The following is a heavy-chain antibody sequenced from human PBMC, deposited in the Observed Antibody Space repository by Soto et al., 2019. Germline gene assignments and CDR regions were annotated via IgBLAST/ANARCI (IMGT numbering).Heavy chain of an antibody. CDR3: ARYCNNSDCSHFYYFDY. CDR1: GGSVSNGMYY. D-gene: IGHD2-8*01. J-gene: IGHJ4*02. V-gene: IGHV4-61*01. Sequence: PSETLSLTCTVSGGSVSNGMYYWSWIRQPPGKGLEWIGNVYFTGTTIYNPSLKSRVTMSVDTYKDQFFLKLTSVTAADTAVYYCARYCNNSDCSHFYYFDYCGLGTLVTVSS. CDR2: VYFTGTT.